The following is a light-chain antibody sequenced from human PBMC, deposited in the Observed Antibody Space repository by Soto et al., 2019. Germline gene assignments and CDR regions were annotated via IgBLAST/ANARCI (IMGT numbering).Light chain of an antibody. CDR1: QSVSTNF. CDR3: QQYGRTSWT. Sequence: EIALTQSPGTLSLSPGEGATLSCRASQSVSTNFFAWYQQKPGQAPRLLIYGASTRATGIPDRFSGSGSGTDFTLTISRLEPEDFAVYYCQQYGRTSWTFGQGTKVEIK. CDR2: GAS. J-gene: IGKJ1*01. V-gene: IGKV3-20*01.